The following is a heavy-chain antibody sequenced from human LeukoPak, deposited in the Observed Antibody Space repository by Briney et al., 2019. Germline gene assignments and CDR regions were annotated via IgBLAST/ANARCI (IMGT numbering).Heavy chain of an antibody. CDR3: ARSGPLSDYYDSSGYYGNY. CDR1: GGTFSSYA. CDR2: IIPIFGTA. J-gene: IGHJ4*02. Sequence: SVKVSCKASGGTFSSYAISWVRQAPGQGLEWMGRIIPIFGTANYAQKFQGRVTITTDESTSTAYMELSSLRSEDTAVYYCARSGPLSDYYDSSGYYGNYWGQGTLVIVSS. D-gene: IGHD3-22*01. V-gene: IGHV1-69*05.